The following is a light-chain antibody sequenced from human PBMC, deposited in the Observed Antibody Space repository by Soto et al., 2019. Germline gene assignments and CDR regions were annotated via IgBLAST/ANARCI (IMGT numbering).Light chain of an antibody. CDR3: QQYYSTPLFT. CDR1: QSVLYSSSNKNY. V-gene: IGKV4-1*01. CDR2: WAS. J-gene: IGKJ3*01. Sequence: DIVMTQSPDSLAVSLGERATINCKSSQSVLYSSSNKNYVAWYQQKPGQPPKLLIYWASTRDSGVPDRFSGSGSGTDFTLTISSLQAEDVAVYYCQQYYSTPLFTFGPGTKVDIK.